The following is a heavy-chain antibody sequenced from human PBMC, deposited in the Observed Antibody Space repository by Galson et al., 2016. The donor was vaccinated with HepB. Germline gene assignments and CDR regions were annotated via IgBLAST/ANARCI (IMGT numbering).Heavy chain of an antibody. J-gene: IGHJ6*03. V-gene: IGHV3-73*01. CDR2: IRSKANSYAT. CDR1: GFTFSGST. CDR3: TFTYYDILTGYSYYMDV. D-gene: IGHD3-9*01. Sequence: SLRLSCAASGFTFSGSTMHWVRQASGKGLEWVGRIRSKANSYATAYAASVKGRFTISSDDSKNTAYLQMNSLKTEDTAVYYCTFTYYDILTGYSYYMDVWGKGTTVTVSS.